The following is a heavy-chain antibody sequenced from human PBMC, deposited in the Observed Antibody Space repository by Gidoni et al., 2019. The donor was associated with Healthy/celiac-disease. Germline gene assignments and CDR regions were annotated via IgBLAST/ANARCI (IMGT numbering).Heavy chain of an antibody. CDR3: SKETSGRYFGGFDI. D-gene: IGHD1-26*01. Sequence: AISGSGGSTYYADSVKGRFTISRDNSKNTLYLQMNSLRAEDTSVYYCSKETSGRYFGGFDIWGQGTMVTVSS. CDR2: ISGSGGST. V-gene: IGHV3-23*01. J-gene: IGHJ3*02.